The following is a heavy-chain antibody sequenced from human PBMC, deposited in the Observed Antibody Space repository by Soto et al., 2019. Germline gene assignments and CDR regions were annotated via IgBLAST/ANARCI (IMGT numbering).Heavy chain of an antibody. CDR2: IDPSDSYT. CDR1: GYSFTSYC. V-gene: IGHV5-10-1*01. CDR3: ARHHRGAAIVVVPAAEGEDAFDI. Sequence: PGESLKISCKGSGYSFTSYCISGVRQMPGKGLEWMGRIDPSDSYTNYSPSFQGHVTISADKSISTAYLQWSSLKASDTAMYYCARHHRGAAIVVVPAAEGEDAFDIWGQGTMVTVSS. D-gene: IGHD2-2*01. J-gene: IGHJ3*02.